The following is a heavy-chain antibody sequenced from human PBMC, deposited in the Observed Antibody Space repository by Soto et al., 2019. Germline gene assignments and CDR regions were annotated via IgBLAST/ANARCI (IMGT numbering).Heavy chain of an antibody. CDR1: GFTFSSYA. D-gene: IGHD6-19*01. CDR2: ISGSGGST. V-gene: IGHV3-23*01. J-gene: IGHJ3*02. Sequence: GGSLRLSCAASGFTFSSYAMNWVRQAPGKGQEWVSTISGSGGSTYYADSVKGRLTISRDNAKNTLYLQMNSLRAEDTAVYYCARVSVAGTGFDAFDIWGQGTMVTVSS. CDR3: ARVSVAGTGFDAFDI.